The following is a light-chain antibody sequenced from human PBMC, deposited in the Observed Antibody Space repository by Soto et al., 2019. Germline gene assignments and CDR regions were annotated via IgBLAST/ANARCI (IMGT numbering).Light chain of an antibody. V-gene: IGKV1-6*01. Sequence: AIQMTQSPSSLSASVGDRVTITCRASQGIRNDLDWFQQKPGKAPKLLIYAASNLQSGVPARFSGSGSGTEFTLTISSLQPEYFATYYCLQKYFYPFTFGPGTKVDIK. CDR2: AAS. CDR1: QGIRND. CDR3: LQKYFYPFT. J-gene: IGKJ3*01.